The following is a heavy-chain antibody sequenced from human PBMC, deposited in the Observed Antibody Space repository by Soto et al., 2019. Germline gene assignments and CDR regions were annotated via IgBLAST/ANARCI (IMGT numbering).Heavy chain of an antibody. J-gene: IGHJ3*02. Sequence: WGSLRLSCAASGFTFSSYAMHWVRQAPGKGLEWVAVISYDGSNKYYADSVKGRFTISRDNSKNTLYLQMNSLRAEDTAVYYCARDRGVVTAIAAFDIWGQGTMVTVSS. V-gene: IGHV3-30-3*01. CDR1: GFTFSSYA. D-gene: IGHD2-21*02. CDR2: ISYDGSNK. CDR3: ARDRGVVTAIAAFDI.